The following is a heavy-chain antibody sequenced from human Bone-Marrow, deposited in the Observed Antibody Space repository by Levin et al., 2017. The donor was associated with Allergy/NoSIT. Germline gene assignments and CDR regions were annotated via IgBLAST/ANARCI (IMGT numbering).Heavy chain of an antibody. Sequence: SQTLSLTCSVSGGSISSSTYSWVWIRQPPGKGLEWIGNVYYTGSTHYNPSLKSRVTISADTSKNQFSLKLSSVTAADTAVYYCARAPYYGPARPYQSDYWGQGTLVTVSS. CDR2: VYYTGST. CDR1: GGSISSSTYS. CDR3: ARAPYYGPARPYQSDY. J-gene: IGHJ4*02. V-gene: IGHV4-39*01. D-gene: IGHD3-10*01.